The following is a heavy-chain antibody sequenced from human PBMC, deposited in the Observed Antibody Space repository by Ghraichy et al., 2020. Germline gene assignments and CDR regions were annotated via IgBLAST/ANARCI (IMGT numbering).Heavy chain of an antibody. CDR3: ARFTAAAVSYYYGLDV. J-gene: IGHJ6*02. Sequence: SETLSLTCAVSGGSISSINWWSWVRQPPGKGLEWIGEIYHHGSTNYNPSLKSRVTISVDKSKNQFSLRLTSVTAADTAVYYCARFTAAAVSYYYGLDVWGHGTTVTVSS. D-gene: IGHD2-2*01. V-gene: IGHV4-4*02. CDR2: IYHHGST. CDR1: GGSISSINW.